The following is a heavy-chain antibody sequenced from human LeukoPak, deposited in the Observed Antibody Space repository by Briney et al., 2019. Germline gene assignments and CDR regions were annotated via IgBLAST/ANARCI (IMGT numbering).Heavy chain of an antibody. CDR3: ARVMVAATVADY. CDR1: GYTFTSYD. Sequence: GASVKVSCKASGYTFTSYDISWVRQATGQVPEWMGWMNPNSGNTGYAQKFQGRVTMTKNTSISTAYLELSSLRSEDTGMYYCARVMVAATVADYWGQGTLVTVSS. CDR2: MNPNSGNT. V-gene: IGHV1-8*01. D-gene: IGHD2-15*01. J-gene: IGHJ4*02.